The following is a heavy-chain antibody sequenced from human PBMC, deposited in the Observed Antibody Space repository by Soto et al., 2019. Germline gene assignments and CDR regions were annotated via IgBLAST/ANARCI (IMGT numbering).Heavy chain of an antibody. CDR2: VFWDDDK. J-gene: IGHJ4*02. CDR3: VHSSTAVTGSGFDH. D-gene: IGHD2-21*02. Sequence: GSGPTLVNPTQTLTLTCSFSGLSLSISGEAVGWIRQPPGKALEWLALVFWDDDKRYRSSLKSRLTITKDTSKSQVVLTMTSMDPVDTATYYCVHSSTAVTGSGFDHWGQGTLVTVSS. CDR1: GLSLSISGEA. V-gene: IGHV2-5*02.